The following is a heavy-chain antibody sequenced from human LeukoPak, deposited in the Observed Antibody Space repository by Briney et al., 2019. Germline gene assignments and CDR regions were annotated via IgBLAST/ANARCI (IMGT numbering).Heavy chain of an antibody. D-gene: IGHD3-3*01. J-gene: IGHJ4*02. CDR1: GGSISSTNW. V-gene: IGHV4-4*02. Sequence: PSGTLSLICGVSGGSISSTNWWTWIRQPPGKGLEWIGEVHLDGRTNYNPSLESRLTMSVDLSENHISLKLTSVTAADTAVYYCAREGGFYRPLDYTGQGTLVTVYS. CDR2: VHLDGRT. CDR3: AREGGFYRPLDY.